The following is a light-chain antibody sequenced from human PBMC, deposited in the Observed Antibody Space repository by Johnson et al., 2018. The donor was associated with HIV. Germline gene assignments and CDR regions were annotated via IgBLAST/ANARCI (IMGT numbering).Light chain of an antibody. J-gene: IGLJ1*01. Sequence: HSVLTQPPSVSAAPGQKVTISCSGSSSNIGNNYVSWYQQLPGTAPKLLIYDNNKRPSGIPDRFSGSKSGTSATLGITGLQTGDAADYYCGTWGSSLSAGGYVFGTGTKVTVL. CDR2: DNN. CDR3: GTWGSSLSAGGYV. CDR1: SSNIGNNY. V-gene: IGLV1-51*01.